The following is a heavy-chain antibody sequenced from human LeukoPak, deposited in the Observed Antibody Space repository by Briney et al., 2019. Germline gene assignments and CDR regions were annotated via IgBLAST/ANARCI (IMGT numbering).Heavy chain of an antibody. Sequence: PVGSLRLSCAASGFIFSNYAKHWVRQAAGKGLEWLAYIRYDGSRKYYADSVNGRFTISRDNSKNTLYLQVHSLRGQDTAVYYCATETPDTSGSKLDYWGQGTLVTVSS. CDR3: ATETPDTSGSKLDY. J-gene: IGHJ4*02. CDR1: GFIFSNYA. V-gene: IGHV3-30*02. D-gene: IGHD3-22*01. CDR2: IRYDGSRK.